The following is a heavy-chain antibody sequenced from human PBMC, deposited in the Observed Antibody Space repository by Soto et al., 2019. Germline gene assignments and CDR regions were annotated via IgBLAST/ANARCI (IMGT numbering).Heavy chain of an antibody. J-gene: IGHJ5*02. CDR3: GSQAKVHRVDP. CDR2: VYKTGSP. Sequence: QVQLQESGPVLVKPSQTLSLTCTVSGDSVSSSDYYWGWIRQPPGKRLEWIGYVYKTGSPYYNPSLKSRVTISADTSKNQFSLILSSVTAADTAVSYFGSQAKVHRVDPWGQGTLVPVSS. D-gene: IGHD3-10*01. V-gene: IGHV4-30-4*08. CDR1: GDSVSSSDYY.